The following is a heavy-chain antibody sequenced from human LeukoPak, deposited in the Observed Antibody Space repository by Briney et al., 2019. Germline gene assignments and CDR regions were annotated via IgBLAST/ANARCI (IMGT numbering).Heavy chain of an antibody. CDR2: ISGSGGST. CDR3: AKDRTLNSGSYYDY. J-gene: IGHJ4*02. D-gene: IGHD1-26*01. Sequence: GGSLRLSCAASGFTFSSYWMSWARQAPGKGLEWVSAISGSGGSTYYADSVKGRFTISRDNSKNTLYLQMNSLRAEDTAVYYCAKDRTLNSGSYYDYWGQGTLVTVSS. V-gene: IGHV3-23*01. CDR1: GFTFSSYW.